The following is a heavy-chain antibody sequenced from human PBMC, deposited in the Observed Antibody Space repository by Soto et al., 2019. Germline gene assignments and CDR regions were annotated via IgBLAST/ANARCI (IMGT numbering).Heavy chain of an antibody. CDR1: GGTFSSYA. J-gene: IGHJ3*02. V-gene: IGHV1-69*13. Sequence: ASVKVSCKASGGTFSSYAISWVRQAPGQGLEWMGGIIPIFGTANYAQKFQGRVTITADESTSTAYMELSSVRSEDTAVYYCARGYYYGSGSYYHLAPDAFDIWGQGTMVTVSS. D-gene: IGHD3-10*01. CDR3: ARGYYYGSGSYYHLAPDAFDI. CDR2: IIPIFGTA.